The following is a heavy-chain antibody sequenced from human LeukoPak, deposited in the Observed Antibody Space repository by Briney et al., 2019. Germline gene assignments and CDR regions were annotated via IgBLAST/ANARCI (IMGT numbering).Heavy chain of an antibody. CDR2: IKQDGSQT. CDR3: ARDGGVVRGVMIRGDYFDY. CDR1: GFTFNTYW. V-gene: IGHV3-7*01. Sequence: GGSLTLSCVASGFTFNTYWMSWVRQAPGKGLEWVANIKQDGSQTYYVDSVKGRFTISRDNAKNSLYLQMNSLRAEDTAVYYCARDGGVVRGVMIRGDYFDYWGQGTLVTVSS. D-gene: IGHD3-10*01. J-gene: IGHJ4*02.